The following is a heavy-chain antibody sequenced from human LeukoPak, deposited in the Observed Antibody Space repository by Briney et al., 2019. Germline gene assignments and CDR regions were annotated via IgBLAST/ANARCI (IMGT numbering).Heavy chain of an antibody. Sequence: SETLSLTCAVYGGSFSGYYWSWIRQPPGKGPEWIGEINHSGSTNYNPSLKSRVTISVDTSKNQFSLKLSSVTAADTAVYYCATSGYRLPDYWGQGTLVTVSS. D-gene: IGHD5-18*01. CDR1: GGSFSGYY. J-gene: IGHJ4*02. CDR2: INHSGST. V-gene: IGHV4-34*01. CDR3: ATSGYRLPDY.